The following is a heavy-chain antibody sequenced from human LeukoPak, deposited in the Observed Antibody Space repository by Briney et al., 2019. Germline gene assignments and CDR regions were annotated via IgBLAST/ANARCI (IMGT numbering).Heavy chain of an antibody. CDR3: ARDHYSSSWYPGDWFDP. J-gene: IGHJ5*02. D-gene: IGHD6-13*01. V-gene: IGHV1-69*13. CDR1: GGTFNSYA. Sequence: GASVKVSCKASGGTFNSYAISWVRQAPGQGLEWMGGIIPIFGTANYAQKFQGRVTITADESTSTAYMELSSLRSEDTAVYYCARDHYSSSWYPGDWFDPWGQGTLVTVSS. CDR2: IIPIFGTA.